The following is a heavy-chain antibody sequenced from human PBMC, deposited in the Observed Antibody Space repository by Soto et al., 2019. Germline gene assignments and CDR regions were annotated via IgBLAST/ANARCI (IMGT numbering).Heavy chain of an antibody. J-gene: IGHJ4*02. V-gene: IGHV3-11*04. CDR3: ASEWGMVRGVIITYEGGRFDY. CDR2: ISSPGSTI. D-gene: IGHD3-10*01. CDR1: GFTFSDYY. Sequence: GGSLRLSCAASGFTFSDYYMSWIRQAPGKGLEWVSYISSPGSTIYYADSVKGRFTISRDNAKNSLYLQMNSLGAEDTAVYSCASEWGMVRGVIITYEGGRFDYLGQGTLGTVSS.